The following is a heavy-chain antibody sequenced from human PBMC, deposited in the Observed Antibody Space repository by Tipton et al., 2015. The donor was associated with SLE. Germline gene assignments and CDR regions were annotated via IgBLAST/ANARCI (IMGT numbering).Heavy chain of an antibody. V-gene: IGHV3-23*01. Sequence: GSLRLSCAASGFTFSSYAMSWVRQAPGKGLEWVSAISGSGGSTYYADSVRGRFTISRDNSKNTLYLQMNSLRAEDTAVYYCAKEGRHYYGMDVWGQGTTVTVSS. CDR2: ISGSGGST. CDR1: GFTFSSYA. CDR3: AKEGRHYYGMDV. J-gene: IGHJ6*02. D-gene: IGHD2-15*01.